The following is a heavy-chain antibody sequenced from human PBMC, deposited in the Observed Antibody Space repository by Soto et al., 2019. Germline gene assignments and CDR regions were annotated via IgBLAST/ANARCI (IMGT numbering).Heavy chain of an antibody. CDR1: GYSFTTYG. CDR2: ISTWNGDR. Sequence: QVQLVQSGVEVKKPGASVEVSCKASGYSFTTYGISWVRQAPGRGLEWMGWISTWNGDRIYAQKIQGRVTMTTDTSTTTAKRELRSLTSDDTAVYYCPRDTGVGAYGSATNGMDVWGQGTTVTVSS. CDR3: PRDTGVGAYGSATNGMDV. D-gene: IGHD3-10*01. V-gene: IGHV1-18*01. J-gene: IGHJ6*02.